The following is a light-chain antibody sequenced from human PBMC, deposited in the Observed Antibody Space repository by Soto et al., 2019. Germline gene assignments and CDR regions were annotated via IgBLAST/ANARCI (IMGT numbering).Light chain of an antibody. V-gene: IGKV3-15*01. CDR2: DAS. J-gene: IGKJ1*01. CDR3: QQYNKWPRT. Sequence: ETVMTQSPATLSVSPGERATLSCRASQSVSSALAWYQQKPGLPPRLLIYDASIRATGIPARFSGSGSGTDFTLTISSLQSQDFAVYYCQQYNKWPRTFGQGTKVDIK. CDR1: QSVSSA.